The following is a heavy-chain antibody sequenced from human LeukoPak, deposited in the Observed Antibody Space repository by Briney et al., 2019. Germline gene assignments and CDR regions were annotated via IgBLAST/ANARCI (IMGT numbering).Heavy chain of an antibody. V-gene: IGHV3-66*01. Sequence: PGGSLRLSCAASGFTVSSNYMSWVRQAPGKGLEWVSVIYSGGSTYYADSVKGRFTISRDNSKNTLYLQMNSLRAEDTAVYYCARDGGSGSYYEDYFDYWGQGTLVTVSS. D-gene: IGHD1-26*01. CDR1: GFTVSSNY. CDR2: IYSGGST. CDR3: ARDGGSGSYYEDYFDY. J-gene: IGHJ4*02.